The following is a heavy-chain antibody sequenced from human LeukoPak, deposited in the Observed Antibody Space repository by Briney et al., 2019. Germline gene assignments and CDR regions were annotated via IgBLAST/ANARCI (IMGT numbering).Heavy chain of an antibody. V-gene: IGHV3-9*01. CDR1: GFTFDDYA. CDR2: ISWNSGSI. Sequence: GGSLRLSCAASGFTFDDYAMHWVRQAPGKGLEWVSGISWNSGSIGYADSVKGRFTISRDNAKNSLYLQMNSLRAEDTALYYCAKDNARSIVGATREEHYYYYYYYMDVWGKGTTVTVSS. J-gene: IGHJ6*03. CDR3: AKDNARSIVGATREEHYYYYYYYMDV. D-gene: IGHD1-26*01.